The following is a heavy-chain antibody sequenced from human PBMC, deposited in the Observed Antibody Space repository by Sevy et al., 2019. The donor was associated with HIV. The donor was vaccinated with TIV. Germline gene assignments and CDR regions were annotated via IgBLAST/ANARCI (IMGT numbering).Heavy chain of an antibody. CDR1: GGSFSGYY. V-gene: IGHV4-34*01. CDR2: INHSGST. CDR3: AGGSYRYCSGGSCYRSGFDY. Sequence: SETLSLTCAVYGGSFSGYYWSWIRQPPGKGLEWIGEINHSGSTNYNPSLKSRVTISVDTSKNQFSLKLSSVTAADTGGYYWAGGSYRYCSGGSCYRSGFDYWGQGTLVNVFS. J-gene: IGHJ4*02. D-gene: IGHD2-15*01.